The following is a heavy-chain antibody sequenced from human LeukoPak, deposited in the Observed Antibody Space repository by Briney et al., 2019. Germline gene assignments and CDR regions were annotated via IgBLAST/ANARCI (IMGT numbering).Heavy chain of an antibody. CDR2: ISGSCGST. CDR1: GFTFSSYA. CDR3: AKDLRGYYYDSSGYLYFDY. V-gene: IGHV3-23*01. J-gene: IGHJ4*02. D-gene: IGHD3-22*01. Sequence: RAGGSLRLSCAASGFTFSSYAMSWVCQAPGKGLEWVSAISGSCGSTYYADSVKGRFTISRDNSKNTLYLQVNSLRAEDTAVYYCAKDLRGYYYDSSGYLYFDYWGQGTLVTVSS.